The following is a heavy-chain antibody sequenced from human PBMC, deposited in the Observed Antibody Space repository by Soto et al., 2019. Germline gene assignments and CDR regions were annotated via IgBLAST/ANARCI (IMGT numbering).Heavy chain of an antibody. Sequence: SETLSLTCTVSGGSISSDYWSWIRQPPGKGLEWIGYSHNSGSTDYNPSLKGRVTISLDTSRNEFSLKLRSVTAADTAVYYCARGGWYEDHWGQGTLVTVSS. CDR1: GGSISSDY. CDR2: SHNSGST. J-gene: IGHJ4*02. CDR3: ARGGWYEDH. D-gene: IGHD6-19*01. V-gene: IGHV4-59*08.